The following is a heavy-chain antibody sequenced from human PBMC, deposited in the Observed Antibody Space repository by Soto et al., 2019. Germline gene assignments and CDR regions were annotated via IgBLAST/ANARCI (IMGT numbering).Heavy chain of an antibody. CDR3: ARSGYSYGPNPLLY. CDR2: IYHSGST. D-gene: IGHD5-18*01. CDR1: GGSISRGDYY. Sequence: TLPVTCTVSGGSISRGDYYGSWIRHPPGKGLEWIGYIYHSGSTYYNPSLKSRVTISVDTSKNQLSLKLNSVTAADTAVYYCARSGYSYGPNPLLYWGQGTLVTVS. J-gene: IGHJ4*02. V-gene: IGHV4-30-4*01.